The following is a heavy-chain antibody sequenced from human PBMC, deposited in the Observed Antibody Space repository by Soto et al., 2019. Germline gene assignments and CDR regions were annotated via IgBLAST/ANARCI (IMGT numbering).Heavy chain of an antibody. CDR3: AKTQTFNGYYGGFDA. CDR2: VSGGGAST. V-gene: IGHV3-23*01. D-gene: IGHD3-3*01. CDR1: GFSFAGYA. Sequence: EVQLWESGGGFVQPGGSLRLSCAATGFSFAGYALTWVRQAPGKGLEWLSAVSGGGASTYYADSVRGRFSISRDVSGNMIYLQLNRLTAGDTATYYCAKTQTFNGYYGGFDAWGHRTRVTVSS. J-gene: IGHJ4*01.